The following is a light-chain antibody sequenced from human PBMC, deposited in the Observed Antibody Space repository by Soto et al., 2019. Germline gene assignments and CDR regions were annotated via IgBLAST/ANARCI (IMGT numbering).Light chain of an antibody. CDR3: SSYTHSSTWV. J-gene: IGLJ3*02. Sequence: QSALTQPASVSGSPGQSITISCTGTTSDVGGYNYVSWYQQHPGKAPKLMIYEVSNRPSGVSNRFSGSKSGNTASLTISGLQAEDEADYYCSSYTHSSTWVFGGGTKLTVL. V-gene: IGLV2-14*01. CDR1: TSDVGGYNY. CDR2: EVS.